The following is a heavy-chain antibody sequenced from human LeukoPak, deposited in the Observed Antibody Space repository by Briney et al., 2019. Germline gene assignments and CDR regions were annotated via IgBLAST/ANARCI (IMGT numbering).Heavy chain of an antibody. Sequence: QPGGSLRLPCAVSGFTFSSHWMHWVRQAPGKGLVWVSRINSDGSSTSYADSVKGRFTISRDNAKNTLYLQMNSLRAEDTAVFYCARADPWYSGPTDGIDYWGQGTLVTVSS. V-gene: IGHV3-74*01. CDR2: INSDGSST. J-gene: IGHJ4*02. D-gene: IGHD1-26*01. CDR3: ARADPWYSGPTDGIDY. CDR1: GFTFSSHW.